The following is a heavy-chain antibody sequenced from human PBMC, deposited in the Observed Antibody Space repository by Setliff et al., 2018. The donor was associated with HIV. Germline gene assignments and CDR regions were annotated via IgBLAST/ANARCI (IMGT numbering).Heavy chain of an antibody. V-gene: IGHV4-59*10. CDR1: GGSFSGYY. Sequence: TLSLTCAVYGGSFSGYYWTWIRQPAGKGLEWIGRIYTSGSTNYNPSLKSRVTISVDTSKNQFSLKLSSVIAADTAVYYCARIFGDQGYYYGMDVWGQGTTVTVSS. CDR2: IYTSGST. D-gene: IGHD3-3*01. J-gene: IGHJ6*02. CDR3: ARIFGDQGYYYGMDV.